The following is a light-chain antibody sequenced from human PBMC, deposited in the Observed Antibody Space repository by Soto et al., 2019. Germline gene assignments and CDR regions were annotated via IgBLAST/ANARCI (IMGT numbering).Light chain of an antibody. V-gene: IGKV3-20*01. J-gene: IGKJ4*01. CDR1: QSVGSRY. Sequence: EIVLRQSPGTLSLSRGERATLSCRASQSVGSRYLAWYQQKPGQAPRLLIYGASNRATGIPDRFSGSGSGTDFTLTISSLQPEDFAVYYCQQYDNWPLTFGGGTKVDIK. CDR3: QQYDNWPLT. CDR2: GAS.